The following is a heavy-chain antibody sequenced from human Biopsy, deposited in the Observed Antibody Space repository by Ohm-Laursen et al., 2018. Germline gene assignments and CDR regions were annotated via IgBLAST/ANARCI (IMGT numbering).Heavy chain of an antibody. CDR1: GESFNGYY. Sequence: SDTLSLTRPVYGESFNGYYWSWIRQTPGKGLEWIGEINHSGRTNYNPSLKSRVTISVDTSKNQFSLKVRSVTAADTAVYYCVRGVDYYDPYHYYALDVWGQGTTVTVSS. CDR2: INHSGRT. J-gene: IGHJ6*02. CDR3: VRGVDYYDPYHYYALDV. D-gene: IGHD3-22*01. V-gene: IGHV4-34*01.